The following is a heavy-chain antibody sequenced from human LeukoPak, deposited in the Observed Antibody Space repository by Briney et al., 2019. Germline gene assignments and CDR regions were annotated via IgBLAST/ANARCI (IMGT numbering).Heavy chain of an antibody. J-gene: IGHJ4*02. V-gene: IGHV1-8*03. CDR3: ARSSIAARPAY. CDR2: MNPNSGNT. CDR1: GYTFTSYD. Sequence: ASVKVSCKASGYTFTSYDINWVRQATGQGLEWMGWMNPNSGNTGYAQKFQGRVTITRNTSISTAYMELSSLRSEDTAVYYCARSSIAARPAYWGQGTLVTVSS. D-gene: IGHD6-6*01.